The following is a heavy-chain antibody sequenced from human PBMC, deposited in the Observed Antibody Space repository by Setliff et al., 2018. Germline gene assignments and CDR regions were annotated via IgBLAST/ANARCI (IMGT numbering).Heavy chain of an antibody. CDR2: IYYSCST. CDR1: GGSISSGNYY. J-gene: IGHJ6*03. Sequence: KPSETLSLTCRVSGGSISSGNYYWGLIRQPPGKGLEWVATIYYSCSTYSNPSLKSRLIISVDAPDNQFSVKRSSVTAADTAVYYCARHKSNGSGSYPSLYMDVWGKGIMVTVSS. CDR3: ARHKSNGSGSYPSLYMDV. D-gene: IGHD3-10*01. V-gene: IGHV4-39*01.